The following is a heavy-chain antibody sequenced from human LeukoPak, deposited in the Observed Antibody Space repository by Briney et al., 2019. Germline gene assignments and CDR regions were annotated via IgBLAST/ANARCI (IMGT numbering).Heavy chain of an antibody. Sequence: GGSLRLSCAASGFTVSSNYMSWVRQAPGKGLEWVSVIYSGGSTYYADSVKGRLTISRDNSKNTLYLQMNSLRAEDTAVYYCARAPPPPDYYYYYGMDVWGQGTTVTVSS. CDR3: ARAPPPPDYYYYYGMDV. V-gene: IGHV3-66*01. CDR2: IYSGGST. J-gene: IGHJ6*02. CDR1: GFTVSSNY.